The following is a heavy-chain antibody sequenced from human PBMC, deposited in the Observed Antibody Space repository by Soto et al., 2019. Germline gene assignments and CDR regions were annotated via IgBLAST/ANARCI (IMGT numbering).Heavy chain of an antibody. CDR2: IYYSGSA. CDR3: ARHQSHSSSYVDP. V-gene: IGHV4-39*01. D-gene: IGHD6-13*01. J-gene: IGHJ5*02. Sequence: SETLSLTCTVSGGSISSSDYYWGWIRQPPGKGLEWIGNIYYSGSASYNPSLKSRVTISVDTSKNQFSLKLSSVTAADTAVYYCARHQSHSSSYVDPWGQGTLVTVSS. CDR1: GGSISSSDYY.